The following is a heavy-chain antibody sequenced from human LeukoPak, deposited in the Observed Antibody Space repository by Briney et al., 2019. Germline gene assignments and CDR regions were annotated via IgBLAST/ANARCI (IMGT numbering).Heavy chain of an antibody. CDR1: GGSIGSGNYY. CDR2: IFTSGST. Sequence: PSETLSLTCTVSGGSIGSGNYYWSWIRQPAGKGLEWIGRIFTSGSTNYNPSLKSRVTISIDTSKNQFSLNLNSVTAADTAVYYCARVVVRGGNPAYFYYYMDVWGKGTTVTLSS. V-gene: IGHV4-61*02. CDR3: ARVVVRGGNPAYFYYYMDV. D-gene: IGHD3-10*01. J-gene: IGHJ6*03.